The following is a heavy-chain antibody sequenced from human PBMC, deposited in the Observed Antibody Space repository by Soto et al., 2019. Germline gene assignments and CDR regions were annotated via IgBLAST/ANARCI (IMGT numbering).Heavy chain of an antibody. J-gene: IGHJ4*02. CDR1: GFTYSTYA. D-gene: IGHD6-13*01. Sequence: GGSLRLSCAASGFTYSTYAMSWVHHAPGKGLEWVSDISGGASSTGTYYADSVKGRFTISRVNSKISLYLQMNSLRVEDTADYYCAKDLYRSSWFACFDHWGQGTRVTVSS. CDR2: ISGGASSTGT. V-gene: IGHV3-23*01. CDR3: AKDLYRSSWFACFDH.